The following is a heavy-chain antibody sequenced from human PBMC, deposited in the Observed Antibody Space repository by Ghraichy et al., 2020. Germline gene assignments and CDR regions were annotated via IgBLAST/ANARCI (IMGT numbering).Heavy chain of an antibody. J-gene: IGHJ6*02. CDR3: ASERITGTTPYYYAMDV. V-gene: IGHV1-18*01. D-gene: IGHD1-7*01. Sequence: GWITAYNGNPNYAQKFQGRVTMTTDTSSNTAYMELRSLRSDDTATYYCASERITGTTPYYYAMDVWGQGTTVTVSS. CDR2: ITAYNGNP.